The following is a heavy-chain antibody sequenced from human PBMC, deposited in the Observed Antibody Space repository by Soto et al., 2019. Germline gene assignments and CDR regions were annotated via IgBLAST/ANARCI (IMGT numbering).Heavy chain of an antibody. D-gene: IGHD1-20*01. CDR1: GGSISSSSYY. J-gene: IGHJ4*02. CDR2: IYYSGST. V-gene: IGHV4-39*01. Sequence: QLQLQESGPGLVKPSETLSLTCTVSGGSISSSSYYWGWIRQPPGKGLEWIGSIYYSGSTYYNPSLKSRVTISVDTSKNQFSLKLSSVTAADTAVYYCARQGITGGLGTDFDYWGQGTLVTVSS. CDR3: ARQGITGGLGTDFDY.